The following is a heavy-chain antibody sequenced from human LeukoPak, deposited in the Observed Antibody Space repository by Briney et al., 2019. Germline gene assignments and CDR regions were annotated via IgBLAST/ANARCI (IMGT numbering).Heavy chain of an antibody. Sequence: PSETLSLTCTVSGGSISSYYWSWIRQPPEKGLEWIGYIYYSGSTNYNPSLKSRVTISVDTSKNQFSLKLSSVTAADTAVYYCARAIVDVAVAGTALDGMDVWGQGTTVTVSS. D-gene: IGHD6-19*01. J-gene: IGHJ6*02. CDR1: GGSISSYY. CDR3: ARAIVDVAVAGTALDGMDV. CDR2: IYYSGST. V-gene: IGHV4-59*01.